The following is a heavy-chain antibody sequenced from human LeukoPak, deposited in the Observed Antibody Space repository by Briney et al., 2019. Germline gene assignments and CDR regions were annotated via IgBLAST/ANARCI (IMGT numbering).Heavy chain of an antibody. Sequence: VASVKVSCKVSGYTLTELSMHWVRQAPGKGLEWMGGFDPGDGETIYAQKFQGRVTMTEDTSTDTAYTELSSLRSEDTAVYYCATDLKGRELRGSLDYWGQGTLVTVSS. CDR3: ATDLKGRELRGSLDY. J-gene: IGHJ4*02. D-gene: IGHD1-26*01. CDR2: FDPGDGET. CDR1: GYTLTELS. V-gene: IGHV1-24*01.